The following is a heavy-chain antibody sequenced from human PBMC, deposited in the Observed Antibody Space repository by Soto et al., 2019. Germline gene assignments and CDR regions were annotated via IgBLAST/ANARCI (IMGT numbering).Heavy chain of an antibody. V-gene: IGHV5-10-1*01. Sequence: PGESLKISCKASGYNFTAFWIHWVRQMPGKGLEWLWKIDPSDSYTNYSPSFEGHVTISTDNSITTAYLQWSSLRASDTALYFCARVHKNWFDSWAEGTMVTAPQ. CDR3: ARVHKNWFDS. CDR2: IDPSDSYT. J-gene: IGHJ5*01. CDR1: GYNFTAFW.